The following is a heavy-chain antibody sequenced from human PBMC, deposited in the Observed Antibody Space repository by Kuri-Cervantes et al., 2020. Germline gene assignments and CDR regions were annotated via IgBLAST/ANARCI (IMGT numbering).Heavy chain of an antibody. CDR3: AAVLLWFGEYRQIDY. Sequence: GESLKISCAASGFTFSSYGVHWVRQAPGKGLEWVAAIAYDGSAEYYVDSLKGRFTISRDNSKNTLYLQMNSLRAEDTAVYYCAAVLLWFGEYRQIDYWGQGTLVTVSS. J-gene: IGHJ4*02. D-gene: IGHD3-10*01. V-gene: IGHV3-30*03. CDR2: IAYDGSAE. CDR1: GFTFSSYG.